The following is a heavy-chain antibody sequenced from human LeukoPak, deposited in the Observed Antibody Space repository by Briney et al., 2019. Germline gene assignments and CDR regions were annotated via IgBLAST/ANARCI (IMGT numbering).Heavy chain of an antibody. CDR2: ISGTGDRT. Sequence: GSLRLSCAASGFTFSGYAMSWVRQAPGKGLDWVSSISGTGDRTYYADSVKGRFTISRDNSKNTLSLQMNSLRVEDTALYYCAKIVASSGDLNWGQGTLVTVSS. V-gene: IGHV3-23*01. CDR3: AKIVASSGDLN. J-gene: IGHJ4*02. CDR1: GFTFSGYA. D-gene: IGHD6-13*01.